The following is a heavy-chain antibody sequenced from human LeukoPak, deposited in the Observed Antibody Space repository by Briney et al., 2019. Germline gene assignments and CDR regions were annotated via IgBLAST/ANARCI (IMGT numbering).Heavy chain of an antibody. CDR3: ARHSPGGARKAFDI. D-gene: IGHD3-16*01. CDR2: IYYSGST. J-gene: IGHJ3*02. V-gene: IGHV4-59*08. Sequence: SETLSLTCNVSGGSISSYYWSWIRQPPGEGLEWMGYIYYSGSTNYNLSLKSRVTISVDTSKNQVSLKLSSVTAADTAVYYCARHSPGGARKAFDIWGQGTMVTVSS. CDR1: GGSISSYY.